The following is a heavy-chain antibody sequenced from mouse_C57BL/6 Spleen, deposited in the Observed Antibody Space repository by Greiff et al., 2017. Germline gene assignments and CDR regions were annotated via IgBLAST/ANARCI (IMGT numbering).Heavy chain of an antibody. CDR1: GYTFTSYW. V-gene: IGHV1-64*01. Sequence: QVQLKQPGAELVKPGASVKLSCKASGYTFTSYWMHWVKQRPGQGLEWIGMIHPNSGSTNYNEKFKSKATLTVDTSSSTAYMQLSSLTSEDSAVYYCARSHYYGSSPYWYFDVWGTGTTVTVSS. CDR2: IHPNSGST. D-gene: IGHD1-1*01. J-gene: IGHJ1*03. CDR3: ARSHYYGSSPYWYFDV.